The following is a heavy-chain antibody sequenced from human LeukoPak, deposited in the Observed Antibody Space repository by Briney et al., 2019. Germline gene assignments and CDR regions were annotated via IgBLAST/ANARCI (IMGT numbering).Heavy chain of an antibody. CDR1: GGSISSGGYY. CDR3: ARISVDVNYDSSGYPDY. Sequence: PSETLSLTCTVSGGSISSGGYYWSWIRQPPGKGLEWIGYIYHSGSTYYNPSLKSRVTISVDTSKNQFSLKLSSVTAAGTAVYYCARISVDVNYDSSGYPDYWGQGTLVTVSS. D-gene: IGHD3-22*01. V-gene: IGHV4-30-2*02. J-gene: IGHJ4*02. CDR2: IYHSGST.